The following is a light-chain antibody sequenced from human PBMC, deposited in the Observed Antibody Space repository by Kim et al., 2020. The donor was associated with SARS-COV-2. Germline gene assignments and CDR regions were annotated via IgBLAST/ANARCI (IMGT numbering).Light chain of an antibody. V-gene: IGLV3-21*04. J-gene: IGLJ2*01. Sequence: SYELTQPPSVAVAPGETARITCGGNNIGRKGVHWYQQKPGQAPVLVVYYDSSRPSGITARLTGSNSGDTATLTISRVEVGDEADYYCQVSDSSSDNRIFGGGTQLTVL. CDR1: NIGRKG. CDR2: YDS. CDR3: QVSDSSSDNRI.